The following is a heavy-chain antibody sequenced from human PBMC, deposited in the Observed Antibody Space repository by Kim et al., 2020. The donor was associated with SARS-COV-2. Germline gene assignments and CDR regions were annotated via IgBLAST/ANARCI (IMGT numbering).Heavy chain of an antibody. CDR3: ARIPAAGTGPDN. V-gene: IGHV4-59*01. Sequence: TYNPSIESRFTISLATSKNQFSLKINSVTAADSAMYYCARIPAAGTGPDNWGQGTLVTVSS. D-gene: IGHD6-13*01. J-gene: IGHJ4*02.